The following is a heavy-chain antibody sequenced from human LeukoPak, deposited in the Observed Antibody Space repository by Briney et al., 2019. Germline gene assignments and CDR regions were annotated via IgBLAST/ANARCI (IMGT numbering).Heavy chain of an antibody. CDR3: ARGLRLRTISPRYYGMDV. J-gene: IGHJ6*02. Sequence: PSEALSLTCAVYGGSFSGYYWSWIRQPPGKGLEWIGEINHSGSTNYNPSLKSRVTISVDTSKNQFSLKLSSVTAADTAVYYCARGLRLRTISPRYYGMDVWGQGTTVTVSS. CDR1: GGSFSGYY. CDR2: INHSGST. V-gene: IGHV4-34*01. D-gene: IGHD3-3*01.